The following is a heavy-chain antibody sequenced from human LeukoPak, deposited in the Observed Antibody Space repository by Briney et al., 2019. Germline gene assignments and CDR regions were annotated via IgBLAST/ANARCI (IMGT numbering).Heavy chain of an antibody. CDR3: AKDHLAVAGTAMRFEY. CDR1: GFTFDDYA. J-gene: IGHJ4*02. D-gene: IGHD6-19*01. Sequence: GGSLRLSCAASGFTFDDYAMHWVRQAPGKGLEWVSGITWNSDTIGYADSVKGRFTISRDNAKNSLYLQMNSLRAEDTALYYCAKDHLAVAGTAMRFEYGGQGTLVTVSS. CDR2: ITWNSDTI. V-gene: IGHV3-9*01.